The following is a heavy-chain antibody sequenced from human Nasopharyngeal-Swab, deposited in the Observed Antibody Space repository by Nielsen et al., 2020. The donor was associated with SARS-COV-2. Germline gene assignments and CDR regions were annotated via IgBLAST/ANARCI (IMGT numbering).Heavy chain of an antibody. CDR2: ISSSSSYI. CDR3: ARVFADYYYGMDV. CDR1: GFTFSSYS. V-gene: IGHV3-21*01. J-gene: IGHJ6*02. Sequence: GGSLRLSCAASGFTFSSYSMNWVRQAPGKGLEWVSSISSSSSYIYYADSVKGRFTISRDNAKNSLYLQMNSLRAEDTAVYYCARVFADYYYGMDVWGQGTTVTVSS. D-gene: IGHD3-10*02.